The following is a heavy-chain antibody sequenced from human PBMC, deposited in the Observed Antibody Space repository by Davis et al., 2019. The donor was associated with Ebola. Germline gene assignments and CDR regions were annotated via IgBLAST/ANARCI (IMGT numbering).Heavy chain of an antibody. CDR1: EFTFSNYY. J-gene: IGHJ6*02. Sequence: GESLKISCAASEFTFSNYYMGWVRQAPGKGLEWVANIKNDGSETHYVDSVKGRFTISRDNAKNSVSLQMNSLGIEDTAVYYCARGSRNMDVWGQGTTVTVSS. CDR2: IKNDGSET. CDR3: ARGSRNMDV. V-gene: IGHV3-7*03.